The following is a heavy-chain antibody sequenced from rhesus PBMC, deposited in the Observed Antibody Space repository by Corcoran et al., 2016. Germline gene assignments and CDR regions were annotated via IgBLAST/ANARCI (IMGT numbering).Heavy chain of an antibody. CDR1: GGPISSGYHF. CDR2: ITSSGCP. Sequence: QVQLQESGPRRVKTSETLYLTSAVSGGPISSGYHFWSWIRQPPGKGLEWIGYITSSGCPSYNPSLTRRVTQSRDTAKSPYSLKLRSVTAADTAGDCCARGDNSGRWSRYVDLWGPGTPVTFSS. V-gene: IGHV4-122*02. J-gene: IGHJ2*01. CDR3: ARGDNSGRWSRYVDL. D-gene: IGHD6-25*01.